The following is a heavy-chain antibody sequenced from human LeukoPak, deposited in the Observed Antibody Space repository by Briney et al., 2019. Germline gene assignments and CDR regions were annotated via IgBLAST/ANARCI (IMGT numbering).Heavy chain of an antibody. J-gene: IGHJ3*02. CDR3: ARGGYIVLMVYATSGGAFDI. CDR1: GKTLSDLS. Sequence: VASVKVSCKVSGKTLSDLSIHWLRQPPGKGLEWLGGSDPEDGERIYAQMFQGRVTMTEDTSIDTAYMELSSLRSEDTAVYYCARGGYIVLMVYATSGGAFDIWGQGTMVTVSS. CDR2: SDPEDGER. D-gene: IGHD2-8*01. V-gene: IGHV1-24*01.